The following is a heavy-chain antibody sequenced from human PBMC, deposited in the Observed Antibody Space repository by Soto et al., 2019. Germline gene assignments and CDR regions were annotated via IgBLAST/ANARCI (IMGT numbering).Heavy chain of an antibody. CDR1: GFSFSYYG. CDR3: AKALGELSPESYDY. V-gene: IGHV3-30*18. Sequence: QVQLVESGGGVVQPGRSLRLSCATSGFSFSYYGMHWVRQAPGKGLEWVAMISYDGSDQFYADSVRGRFTISRDNSKNTLNLQTNSLRGDDTAVYYCAKALGELSPESYDYWGQGTLITVSS. J-gene: IGHJ4*02. D-gene: IGHD3-16*02. CDR2: ISYDGSDQ.